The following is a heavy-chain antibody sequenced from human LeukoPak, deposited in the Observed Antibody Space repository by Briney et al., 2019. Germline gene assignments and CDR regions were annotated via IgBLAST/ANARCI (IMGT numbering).Heavy chain of an antibody. D-gene: IGHD6-19*01. J-gene: IGHJ4*02. CDR3: AKGRIAVAGLFDY. CDR2: IRYDGSNK. Sequence: GGSLRLSCAGSGFTFSSYGMHWVRQAPGKGLEWVAFIRYDGSNKYYADSVKGRFTISRDNSKNTLYLQMNSLRAEDTAVYYCAKGRIAVAGLFDYWGQGTLVTVSS. CDR1: GFTFSSYG. V-gene: IGHV3-30*02.